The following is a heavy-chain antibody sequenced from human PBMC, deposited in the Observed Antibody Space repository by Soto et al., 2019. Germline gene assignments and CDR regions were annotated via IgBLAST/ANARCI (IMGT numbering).Heavy chain of an antibody. V-gene: IGHV4-31*03. CDR1: GGSISSGGYY. CDR3: ARLEILLWFGELPPGAFDI. CDR2: IYYSGST. Sequence: PSETLSLTCTVSGGSISSGGYYWSWIRQHPGKGLEWIGYIYYSGSTYYNPSLKSRVTISVDTSKNQFSLKLSSVTAADTAVYYCARLEILLWFGELPPGAFDIWGQGTMVT. J-gene: IGHJ3*02. D-gene: IGHD3-10*01.